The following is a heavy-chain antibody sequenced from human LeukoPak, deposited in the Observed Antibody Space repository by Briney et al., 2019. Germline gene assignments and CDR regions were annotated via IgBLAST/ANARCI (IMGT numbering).Heavy chain of an antibody. CDR1: GGSISSSSYY. Sequence: SETLSLTCTVSGGSISSSSYYWGWIRQPPGKGLEWIGSIYYSGSTYYNPSLKSRVTISVDTSKNQFSLKLSFVTAADTAVYYCARHLGYSSGWYYFDYWGQGTLVTVSS. CDR3: ARHLGYSSGWYYFDY. D-gene: IGHD6-19*01. CDR2: IYYSGST. J-gene: IGHJ4*02. V-gene: IGHV4-39*01.